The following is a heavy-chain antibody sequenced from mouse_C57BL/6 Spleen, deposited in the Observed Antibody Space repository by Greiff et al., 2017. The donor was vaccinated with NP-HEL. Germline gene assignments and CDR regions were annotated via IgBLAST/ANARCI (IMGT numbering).Heavy chain of an antibody. CDR3: AREGLLRGYFDY. D-gene: IGHD2-3*01. CDR1: GFTFSSYA. CDR2: ISDGGSYT. V-gene: IGHV5-4*01. J-gene: IGHJ2*01. Sequence: DVMLVESGGGLVKPGGSLKLSCAASGFTFSSYAMSWVRQTPEKRLEWVATISDGGSYTYYPDNVKGRFTISRDNAKNNLYLQMSHLKSEDTAMYYCAREGLLRGYFDYWGQGTTLTVSS.